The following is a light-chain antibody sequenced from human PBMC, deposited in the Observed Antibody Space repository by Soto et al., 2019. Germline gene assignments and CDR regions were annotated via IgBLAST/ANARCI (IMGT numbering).Light chain of an antibody. J-gene: IGLJ1*01. CDR3: SSYTSSSTPFD. V-gene: IGLV2-14*01. Sequence: QSVLTQPASVSGSPGQSITISCTGTSSDVGGYNYVSWYQQHPGKAPKLMIYEVSNRPSGVSNRFSGSKSGNTASLTISGLQAEDEADYYCSSYTSSSTPFDFGTGTKVTVL. CDR1: SSDVGGYNY. CDR2: EVS.